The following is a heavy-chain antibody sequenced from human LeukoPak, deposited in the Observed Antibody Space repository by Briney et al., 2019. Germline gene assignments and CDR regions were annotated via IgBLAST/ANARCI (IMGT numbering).Heavy chain of an antibody. CDR3: ARGNYGEDY. V-gene: IGHV3-11*05. CDR2: ITGRTSNT. D-gene: IGHD4-17*01. Sequence: KTGGSLRLSCAASGFTFSDYYMTWIRQAPGRGLEWISCITGRTSNTNYADSVKGRFTISRDNAKNSLYLQMNSLRVEDTAVYYCARGNYGEDYWGQGALVIVTS. J-gene: IGHJ4*02. CDR1: GFTFSDYY.